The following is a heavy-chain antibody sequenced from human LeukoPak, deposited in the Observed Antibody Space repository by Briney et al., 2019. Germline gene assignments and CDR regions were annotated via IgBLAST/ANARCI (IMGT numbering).Heavy chain of an antibody. J-gene: IGHJ3*02. CDR3: ARPSWSGYYTPYGAFYI. D-gene: IGHD3-3*01. CDR1: GYSSTSHW. CDR2: IYPGDSDT. V-gene: IGHV5-51*01. Sequence: GESLKISCKGSGYSSTSHWIGWVRQMPGEGLEWMGIIYPGDSDTRYSPSFQGQVTISADKSINTAYLQWSSLKASDTAMYYCARPSWSGYYTPYGAFYIWGQGTMVTVSS.